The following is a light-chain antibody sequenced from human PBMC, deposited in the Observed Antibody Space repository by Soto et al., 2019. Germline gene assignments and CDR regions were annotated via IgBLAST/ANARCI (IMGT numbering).Light chain of an antibody. J-gene: IGKJ5*01. CDR1: QSVSNY. V-gene: IGKV3-11*01. Sequence: EVVLPQSPATLSLSPGERATLSCRASQSVSNYLDWFQPKPGQAPRLLIFDACDRATGIPARFSGSGSGTDFTLTISSLEPEDSAVYYCQQRSNWPPSTFGQGTRLEIK. CDR3: QQRSNWPPST. CDR2: DAC.